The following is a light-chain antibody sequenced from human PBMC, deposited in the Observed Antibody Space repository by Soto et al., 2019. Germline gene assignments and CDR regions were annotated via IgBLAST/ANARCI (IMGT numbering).Light chain of an antibody. CDR2: GAS. J-gene: IGKJ1*01. CDR1: QSVSTNY. Sequence: EIVLTQSPGTLSLSPGERATLSCRASQSVSTNYLAWYQRKPGQAPRLLLYGASSRATGIPDRFSGSGSGTDFTLTITRLEAEDFAVYYCQQYGSSPPTFGQGTKVEIK. CDR3: QQYGSSPPT. V-gene: IGKV3-20*01.